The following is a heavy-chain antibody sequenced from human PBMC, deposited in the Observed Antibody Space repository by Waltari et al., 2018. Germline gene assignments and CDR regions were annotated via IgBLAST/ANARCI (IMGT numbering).Heavy chain of an antibody. J-gene: IGHJ3*01. Sequence: QLQLQESGPGLVKSSETLSLTCSVSAVSITSSRHYWGWIRQPPGQGLEWVGTMSYWGATYSGPSLMSRVTISRDTSKNQLSLKLGSVTAADAALYYCATYMGASLGTAAFDVWGQGTLVTVSS. CDR3: ATYMGASLGTAAFDV. D-gene: IGHD1-1*01. CDR1: AVSITSSRHY. CDR2: MSYWGAT. V-gene: IGHV4-39*01.